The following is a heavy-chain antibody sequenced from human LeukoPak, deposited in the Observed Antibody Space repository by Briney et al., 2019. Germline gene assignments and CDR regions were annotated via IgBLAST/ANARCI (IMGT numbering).Heavy chain of an antibody. Sequence: PGGSLRLSCAASGFTFSGFAMSWVRRTQGTGLGWVSGISGSGDNTLYADSVKGRFTISRDNSKNTLYLEMNSLRAEDTAIYYCAKMKGHPLPKYYMDVWGQGTTVTVSS. J-gene: IGHJ6*01. D-gene: IGHD1-26*01. CDR3: AKMKGHPLPKYYMDV. CDR1: GFTFSGFA. CDR2: ISGSGDNT. V-gene: IGHV3-23*01.